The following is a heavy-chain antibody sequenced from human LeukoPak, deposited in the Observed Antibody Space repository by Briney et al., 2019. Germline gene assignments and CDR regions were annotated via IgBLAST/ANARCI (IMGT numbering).Heavy chain of an antibody. J-gene: IGHJ5*02. CDR3: ARGSYCSSTDCYTGRNWFDP. CDR1: GGSISSYY. D-gene: IGHD2-2*02. CDR2: IYYSGST. Sequence: SETLSLTCTVSGGSISSYYWSWTRQPPGKGLEWIGYIYYSGSTNYNPSLKSRVTISVDTSKNQFSLKLSSVTAADTAVYYCARGSYCSSTDCYTGRNWFDPWGQGTLVTVSS. V-gene: IGHV4-59*01.